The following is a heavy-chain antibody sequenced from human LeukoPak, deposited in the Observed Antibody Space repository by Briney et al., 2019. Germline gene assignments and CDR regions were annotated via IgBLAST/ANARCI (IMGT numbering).Heavy chain of an antibody. CDR1: GGSISSGDYY. CDR3: ARDHRPIRVSTAVDAFDI. Sequence: PSETLSLTCIVSGGSISSGDYYWSWIRQPPGKGLEWIGYIYYSGSTYYNPSLKSRVTISVDTSKNQFSPKLSSVTAADTAVYYCARDHRPIRVSTAVDAFDIWGQGTMVTVSS. J-gene: IGHJ3*02. CDR2: IYYSGST. D-gene: IGHD5/OR15-5a*01. V-gene: IGHV4-30-4*01.